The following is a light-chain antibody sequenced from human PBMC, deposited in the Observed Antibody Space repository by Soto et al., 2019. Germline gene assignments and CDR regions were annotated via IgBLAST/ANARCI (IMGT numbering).Light chain of an antibody. CDR1: SSDVGGYNY. CDR2: DVS. J-gene: IGLJ1*01. Sequence: QSALTQPASVSGSPGQSITISCTGTSSDVGGYNYVSWYQQHPGKAPKLMIYDVSNRPSGVSNRLSGSKSGNTASLTISGLQAEDEADCSSYTSSSTLLHVFGTGTKPTVL. V-gene: IGLV2-14*01. CDR3: SSYTSSSTLLHV.